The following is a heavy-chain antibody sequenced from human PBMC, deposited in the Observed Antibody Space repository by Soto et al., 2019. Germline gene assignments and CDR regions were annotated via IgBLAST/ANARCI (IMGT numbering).Heavy chain of an antibody. CDR3: ARIIHYVATHDAFDI. CDR2: IIPILGIA. CDR1: GGTFSSYT. V-gene: IGHV1-69*02. D-gene: IGHD3-16*01. Sequence: QVQLVQSGAEVKKPGSSVKVSCKASGGTFSSYTISWVRQAPGQGLEWMGRIIPILGIANYAQKFQGRVTITADKSTSTAYMELSSLRSEDTAVYYCARIIHYVATHDAFDIWGQGTMVTVSS. J-gene: IGHJ3*02.